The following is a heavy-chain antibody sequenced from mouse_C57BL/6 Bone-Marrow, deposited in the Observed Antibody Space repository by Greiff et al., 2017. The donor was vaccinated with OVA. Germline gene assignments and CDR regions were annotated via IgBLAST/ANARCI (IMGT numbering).Heavy chain of an antibody. J-gene: IGHJ4*01. D-gene: IGHD1-1*01. V-gene: IGHV5-9-1*02. Sequence: EVQLVESGEGLVKPGGSLKLSCAASGFTFSSYAMSWVRQTPEKRLEWVAYLSSGGDYIYYADTVKGRFTISRDNARNTLYLQMSSLKSEDTAMYYCTRPTTVVARDYAMDYWGQGTSVTVSS. CDR2: LSSGGDYI. CDR1: GFTFSSYA. CDR3: TRPTTVVARDYAMDY.